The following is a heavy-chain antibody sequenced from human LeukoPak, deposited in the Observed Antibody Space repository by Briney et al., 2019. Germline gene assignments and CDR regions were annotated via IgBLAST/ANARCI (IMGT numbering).Heavy chain of an antibody. D-gene: IGHD2-2*02. V-gene: IGHV3-48*01. CDR3: ASFCSSTSCYSSLYSTGYYYYGMDV. J-gene: IGHJ6*02. Sequence: GGSLRLSCAASGFTFSSYAMSWVRQAPGKGLEWVSYISSSSSTIYYADSVKGRFTISRDNAKNSLYLQMNSLRAEDTAVYYCASFCSSTSCYSSLYSTGYYYYGMDVWGQGTTVTVSS. CDR1: GFTFSSYA. CDR2: ISSSSSTI.